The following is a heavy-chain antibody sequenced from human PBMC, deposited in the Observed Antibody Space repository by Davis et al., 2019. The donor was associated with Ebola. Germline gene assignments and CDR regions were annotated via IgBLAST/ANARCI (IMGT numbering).Heavy chain of an antibody. Sequence: ASVKVSCKASGYTFRQYYVNWVRQTPGEGLEWMGGYDPEDGERMYAQKFQGRVTMTEDTSTDTAYMELRSLRSEDTATYYCTTGYASWGQGTVVTVSS. V-gene: IGHV1-24*01. D-gene: IGHD2-2*01. CDR2: YDPEDGER. J-gene: IGHJ3*01. CDR3: TTGYAS. CDR1: GYTFRQYY.